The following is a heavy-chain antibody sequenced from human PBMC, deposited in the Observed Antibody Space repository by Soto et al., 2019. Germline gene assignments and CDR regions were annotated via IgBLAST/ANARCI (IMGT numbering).Heavy chain of an antibody. J-gene: IGHJ4*02. D-gene: IGHD3-16*02. CDR2: IDWDDDK. V-gene: IGHV2-70*11. CDR1: GFSLSTSGMC. Sequence: SGPTLVNPTQTLTLTCTFSGFSLSTSGMCVSWIRQPPGKALEWLARIDWDDDKYYSTSLKTRLTISKDTSKNQVVLTMTNMDPVDTATYYCARMDSFGGVIAHFDYWGQGTLVTVSS. CDR3: ARMDSFGGVIAHFDY.